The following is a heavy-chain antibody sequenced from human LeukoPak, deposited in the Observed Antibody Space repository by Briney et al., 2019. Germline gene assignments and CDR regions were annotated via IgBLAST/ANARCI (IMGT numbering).Heavy chain of an antibody. J-gene: IGHJ5*02. Sequence: PSETLSLTCAVSGGSISSSNWWSGGRQPPGKGREGMGEIYNSGRTNYNPSLKRGITISVDKSKNKFSLKLSSVTAEDTAVYYCAQGAVRELGNYYGSGSHYNWFDPWGQGTLVTVSS. V-gene: IGHV4-4*02. CDR3: AQGAVRELGNYYGSGSHYNWFDP. CDR2: IYNSGRT. CDR1: GGSISSSNW. D-gene: IGHD3-10*01.